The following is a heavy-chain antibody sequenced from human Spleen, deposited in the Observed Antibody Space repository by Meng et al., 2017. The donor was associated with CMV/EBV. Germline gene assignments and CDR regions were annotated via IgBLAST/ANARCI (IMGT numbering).Heavy chain of an antibody. CDR1: GGAVSSGASS. J-gene: IGHJ4*02. CDR2: ISHRGST. V-gene: IGHV4-31*11. Sequence: TCAVSGGAVSSGASSWTWVRQHPGKGLEWIGYISHRGSTLYNPSLESRLTISVDTSMNQFSLTLTSVSAADTAVCYCAGAGRTFEYWGQGALVTVSS. D-gene: IGHD1-14*01. CDR3: AGAGRTFEY.